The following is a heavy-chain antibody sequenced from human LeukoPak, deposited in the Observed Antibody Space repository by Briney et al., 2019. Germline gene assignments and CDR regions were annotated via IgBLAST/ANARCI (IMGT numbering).Heavy chain of an antibody. CDR3: ARDERATYCSSTSCYNWFDP. Sequence: ASVKVSCKASGYTFTGYYMHWVRQAPGQGLEWMGWINPNSGGTNYAQKFQGRVTMTRDMSISTAYMELSRLRSDDTAVYYCARDERATYCSSTSCYNWFDPWGQGTLVTVSS. CDR1: GYTFTGYY. J-gene: IGHJ5*02. CDR2: INPNSGGT. D-gene: IGHD2-2*01. V-gene: IGHV1-2*02.